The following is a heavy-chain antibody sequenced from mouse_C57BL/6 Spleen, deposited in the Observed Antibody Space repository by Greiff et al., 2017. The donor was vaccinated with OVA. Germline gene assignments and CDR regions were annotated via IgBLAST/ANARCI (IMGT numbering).Heavy chain of an antibody. D-gene: IGHD2-5*01. CDR3: ARQRVYSNYLSLDD. CDR1: GFTFSSYG. Sequence: EVHLVESGGDLVKPGGSLKLSCAASGFTFSSYGMSWVRQTPDKRLEWVATISSGGSYTYYPDSVKGRFTISRDNAKNTLYLQESSMKSQNTAMYDCARQRVYSNYLSLDDWGQGTTLTVSS. CDR2: ISSGGSYT. J-gene: IGHJ2*01. V-gene: IGHV5-6*01.